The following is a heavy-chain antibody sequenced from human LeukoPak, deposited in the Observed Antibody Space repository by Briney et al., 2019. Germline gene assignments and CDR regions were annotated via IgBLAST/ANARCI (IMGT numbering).Heavy chain of an antibody. D-gene: IGHD6-6*01. J-gene: IGHJ4*02. CDR1: GYDFINYG. V-gene: IGHV1-18*01. CDR3: ARGGPFPSGSSSREYYLDY. CDR2: RSIYNGNT. Sequence: AASAKVSCKASGYDFINYGISWVRQAPGQGLEWMGWRSIYNGNTDYKLQGRVTMTTDTSTSTAYMEVRSLRSDDTAVYYCARGGPFPSGSSSREYYLDYWGQGTLVTVSS.